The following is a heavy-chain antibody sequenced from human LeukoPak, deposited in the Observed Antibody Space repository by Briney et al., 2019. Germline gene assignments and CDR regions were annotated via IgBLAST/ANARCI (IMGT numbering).Heavy chain of an antibody. Sequence: ASVKVSCKASGYTFTSYGISWVRQAPGQGLEWMGWISAYNGNTNYAQKLQGRVTMTTDTSTSTAYMELRSLRSDDTAVYYCARDLYYDSSGAGHYYYYMDVWGKGTTVTVSS. J-gene: IGHJ6*03. CDR3: ARDLYYDSSGAGHYYYYMDV. CDR1: GYTFTSYG. V-gene: IGHV1-18*01. D-gene: IGHD3-22*01. CDR2: ISAYNGNT.